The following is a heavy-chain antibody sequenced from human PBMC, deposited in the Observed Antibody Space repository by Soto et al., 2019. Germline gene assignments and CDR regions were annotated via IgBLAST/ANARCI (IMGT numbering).Heavy chain of an antibody. V-gene: IGHV3-23*01. CDR3: VDGDVVPAVGAFDI. CDR1: GFTFISYA. D-gene: IGHD2-2*01. Sequence: GGLRLSCAASGFTFISYAMSWVRQAPGKGLEWVSAISGSGGRTYYADSVKGRFTISRDNSKNTLYLQMNSLRAEDTAVYYCVDGDVVPAVGAFDIWGQGTMVTVSS. J-gene: IGHJ3*02. CDR2: ISGSGGRT.